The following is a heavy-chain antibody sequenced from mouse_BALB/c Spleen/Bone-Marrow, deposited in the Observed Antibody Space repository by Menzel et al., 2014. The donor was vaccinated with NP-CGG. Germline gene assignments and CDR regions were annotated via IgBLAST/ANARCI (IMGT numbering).Heavy chain of an antibody. V-gene: IGHV1-54*01. CDR2: INPGSGGT. CDR1: GYAFTNYL. D-gene: IGHD2-4*01. CDR3: ARDVDYDEGYAMDD. Sequence: VQLQQSGAELVRPGTSVKVSCKASGYAFTNYLIEWVKQRPGQGLEWIGVINPGSGGTNYNEKFKGKATLTADKSSSTAYRQLSSLTSDDSAVYFGARDVDYDEGYAMDDWGQGTSVTGSS. J-gene: IGHJ4*01.